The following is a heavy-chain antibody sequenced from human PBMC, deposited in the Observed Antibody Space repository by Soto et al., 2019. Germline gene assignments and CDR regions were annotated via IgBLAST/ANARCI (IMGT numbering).Heavy chain of an antibody. V-gene: IGHV1-8*01. CDR2: TNPNSGNT. J-gene: IGHJ3*02. CDR3: ARAHCSSTSCYRVSAFDI. D-gene: IGHD2-2*01. CDR1: GYTFTSYD. Sequence: ASVKVSCKASGYTFTSYDINWVRQATGQGLEWMGWTNPNSGNTGYAQKFQGRVTMTRNTSISTAYMELSSLRSEDTAVYYFARAHCSSTSCYRVSAFDIWGQGTMVTVSS.